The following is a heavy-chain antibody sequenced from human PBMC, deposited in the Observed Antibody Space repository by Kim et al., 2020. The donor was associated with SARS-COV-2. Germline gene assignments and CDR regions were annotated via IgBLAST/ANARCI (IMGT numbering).Heavy chain of an antibody. J-gene: IGHJ4*02. CDR1: GFTFSTYA. CDR3: VKGLIVVVIAAPYYFDS. CDR2: INNDGGTT. D-gene: IGHD2-15*01. Sequence: GGSLRLSCSAYGFTFSTYAMHWVRQAPGKGLEYVSAINNDGGTTYYADSVKGRFTISRDNSKNTLFLQMSSLRAEDTAVYYCVKGLIVVVIAAPYYFDSWGQGTLVTVSS. V-gene: IGHV3-64D*06.